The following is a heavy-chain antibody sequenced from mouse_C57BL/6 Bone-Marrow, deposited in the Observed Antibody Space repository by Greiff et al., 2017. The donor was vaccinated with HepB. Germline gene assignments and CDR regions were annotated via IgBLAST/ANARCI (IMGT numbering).Heavy chain of an antibody. CDR1: GFTFSSYA. J-gene: IGHJ2*01. D-gene: IGHD1-1*01. CDR3: ARAYGSSYYFDY. CDR2: ISDGGSYT. Sequence: EVMLVESGGGLVKPGGSLKLSCAASGFTFSSYAMSWVRQTPEKRLEWVATISDGGSYTYYPDNVKSRFTISRDNAKNNLYLQMSHLKSEDTAMYYCARAYGSSYYFDYWGQGTTLTVSS. V-gene: IGHV5-4*03.